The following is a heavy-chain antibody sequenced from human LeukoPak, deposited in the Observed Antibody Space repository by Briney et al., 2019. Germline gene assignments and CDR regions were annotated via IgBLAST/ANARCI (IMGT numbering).Heavy chain of an antibody. CDR1: GFTFSSYS. J-gene: IGHJ5*02. Sequence: PGGSLRLSCAASGFTFSSYSMNWVRQAPGKGLEWVSSISSSSSYIYYADSVKGRFTISRDNAKNSLYLQMNSLRAEDTAVYYCAREADDWGDYVLDPWGQGTLVTVSS. D-gene: IGHD4-17*01. CDR3: AREADDWGDYVLDP. CDR2: ISSSSSYI. V-gene: IGHV3-21*01.